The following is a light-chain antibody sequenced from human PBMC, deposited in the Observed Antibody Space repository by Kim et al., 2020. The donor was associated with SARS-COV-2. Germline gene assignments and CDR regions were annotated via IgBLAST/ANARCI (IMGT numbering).Light chain of an antibody. CDR3: QQTYSSLTVT. CDR2: SAS. CDR1: QSVGSY. V-gene: IGKV1-39*01. Sequence: AVGDSVTITCRASQSVGSYLNWYQHKQGKAPNHLIYSASTLQSGVPSRCSGGGSGTEFTLTISSLQREDFATYYCQQTYSSLTVTFGQGTRLEIK. J-gene: IGKJ5*01.